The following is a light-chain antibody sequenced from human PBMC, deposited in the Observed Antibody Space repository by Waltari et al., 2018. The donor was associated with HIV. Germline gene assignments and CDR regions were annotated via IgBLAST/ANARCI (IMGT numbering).Light chain of an antibody. CDR2: SNN. CDR1: SSHIGSNP. V-gene: IGLV1-44*01. CDR3: AAWDDSLNGVV. Sequence: QSVLPQPPSASGTPGQRVTIPCSGSSSHIGSNPVNWYQQLPGTAPKLPIYSNNQRPSGVPDRFSGSKSGTSASLAISGLQSEDEADYYCAAWDDSLNGVVFGGGTKLTVL. J-gene: IGLJ2*01.